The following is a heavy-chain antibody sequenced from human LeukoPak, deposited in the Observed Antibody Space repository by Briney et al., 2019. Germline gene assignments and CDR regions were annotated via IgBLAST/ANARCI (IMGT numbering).Heavy chain of an antibody. CDR3: AREXYSYGYPSTFDY. Sequence: SETLSLTCTVSGGSISSYYWSWIRQPAGKGLEWIGRIYTSGSTNYNPSLKSRVTMSVDTSKNQFSLKLSSVTAADTAVYYCAREXYSYGYPSTFDYWGQGTLVTVSS. J-gene: IGHJ4*02. V-gene: IGHV4-4*07. CDR2: IYTSGST. CDR1: GGSISSYY. D-gene: IGHD5-18*01.